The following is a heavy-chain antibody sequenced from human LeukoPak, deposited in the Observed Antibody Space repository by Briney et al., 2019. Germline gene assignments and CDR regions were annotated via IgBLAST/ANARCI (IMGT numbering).Heavy chain of an antibody. CDR1: GYTFTGYY. CDR3: ATGWFQEKDDAFDI. Sequence: GASVTVSFKASGYTFTGYYMHWVRQAPGQGLEWMGWINPNSGGTNYAQKFQGRVTMTRDTSISTAYMELSRLRSDDTAVYYCATGWFQEKDDAFDIWGQGTMVTVSS. D-gene: IGHD2-15*01. J-gene: IGHJ3*02. V-gene: IGHV1-2*02. CDR2: INPNSGGT.